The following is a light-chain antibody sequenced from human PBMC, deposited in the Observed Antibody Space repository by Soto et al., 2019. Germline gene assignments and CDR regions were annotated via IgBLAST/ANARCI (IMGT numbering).Light chain of an antibody. V-gene: IGKV1-39*01. CDR1: QSISSY. CDR3: QQRYT. CDR2: AAS. J-gene: IGKJ1*01. Sequence: DIQMTQSQSSLSASVGARVTITSRPSQSISSYLNWYQQKPGKAPKLLIYAASSLQSGVPSRFSGSGSGTDFTLTISSLQPEDFASYYCQQRYTFGQGTKVETK.